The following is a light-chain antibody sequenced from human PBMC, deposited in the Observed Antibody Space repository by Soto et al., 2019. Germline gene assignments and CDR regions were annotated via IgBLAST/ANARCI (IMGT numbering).Light chain of an antibody. CDR2: EVN. Sequence: QSVLAQPSSVSGSPGQSITISCTGTSTDVGGYNYVSWYQHHPGKGPILIIYEVNNRPSGASDRFSGSKSGNKASLTISNLDAEDESDYYSGSYTSTDTPFVFGTGTKGTVL. J-gene: IGLJ1*01. CDR1: STDVGGYNY. CDR3: GSYTSTDTPFV. V-gene: IGLV2-14*01.